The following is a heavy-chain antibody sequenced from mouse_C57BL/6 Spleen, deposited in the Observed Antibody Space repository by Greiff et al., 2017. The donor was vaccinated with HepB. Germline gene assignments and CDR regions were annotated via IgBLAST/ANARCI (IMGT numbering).Heavy chain of an antibody. D-gene: IGHD2-10*01. V-gene: IGHV5-17*01. CDR3: ARRPTVGYFGG. J-gene: IGHJ1*02. CDR2: ISSGSSTI. Sequence: EVMLVESGGGLAKSGGSPKLCCAAPGFTFSADGMHGVRQAPEKGLEWVAYISSGSSTIYYADTVKGRFTISRDNAKNTLFLQMTSLRSEDTARYCCARRPTVGYFGGCATGTTVIDS. CDR1: GFTFSADG.